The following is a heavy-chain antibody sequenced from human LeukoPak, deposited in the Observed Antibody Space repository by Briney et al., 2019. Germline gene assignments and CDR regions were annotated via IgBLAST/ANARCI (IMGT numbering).Heavy chain of an antibody. CDR2: ISGSGGST. J-gene: IGHJ5*02. Sequence: GSLRLSCAASGFTFSSYAMSWVRQAPGKGLEWVSAISGSGGSTYYADSVKGRFTISRDNSKNTLYLQMNSLRAEDTAVYYCARGHPGVVEISNWFDPWGQGTLVTVSS. V-gene: IGHV3-23*01. D-gene: IGHD3-3*01. CDR3: ARGHPGVVEISNWFDP. CDR1: GFTFSSYA.